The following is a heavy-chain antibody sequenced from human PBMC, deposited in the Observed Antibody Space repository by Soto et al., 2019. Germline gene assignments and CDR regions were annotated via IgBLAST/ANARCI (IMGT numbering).Heavy chain of an antibody. J-gene: IGHJ4*02. Sequence: PSETLSLTCTVSGGSISSGGYYWSWIRQHPGKHLEWIRYIYYSGSTYYNPSLKSRVIISVDTSKNQFSLKLSSVTAADTAVYYCARVVRGVIKGGFDSWGQGTLVTVSS. CDR3: ARVVRGVIKGGFDS. CDR1: GGSISSGGYY. V-gene: IGHV4-31*03. CDR2: IYYSGST. D-gene: IGHD3-10*01.